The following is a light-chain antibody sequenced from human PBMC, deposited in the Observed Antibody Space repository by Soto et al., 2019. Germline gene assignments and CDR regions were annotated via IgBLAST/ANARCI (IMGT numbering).Light chain of an antibody. V-gene: IGKV3-11*01. CDR3: QQGGT. Sequence: EIVLTQSPATLSLSPGERATLSCRASQSVSSYLAWYQQKAGQAPRLLIYDATNSATGIPARFSGSGSGTDFTLTISSLEPVAVAVNYCQQGGTFGQGTKVEIK. J-gene: IGKJ1*01. CDR2: DAT. CDR1: QSVSSY.